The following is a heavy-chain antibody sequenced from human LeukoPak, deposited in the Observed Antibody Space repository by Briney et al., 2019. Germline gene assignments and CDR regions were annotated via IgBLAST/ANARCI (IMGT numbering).Heavy chain of an antibody. CDR3: ATDVWNYVRPIRDY. J-gene: IGHJ4*02. CDR1: GYTFTGYY. V-gene: IGHV1-24*01. CDR2: FDPEDGET. D-gene: IGHD1-7*01. Sequence: ASVKVSCKASGYTFTGYYMHWVRQAPGKGLEWMGGFDPEDGETIYAQKFQGRVTMTEDTSTDTAYMELSSLRSEDTAVYYCATDVWNYVRPIRDYWGQGTLVTVSS.